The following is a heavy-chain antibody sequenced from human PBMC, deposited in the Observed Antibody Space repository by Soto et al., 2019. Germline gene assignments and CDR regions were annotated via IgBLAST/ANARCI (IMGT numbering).Heavy chain of an antibody. D-gene: IGHD3-22*01. CDR2: INPRGGNT. Sequence: QVQLVQSGAEVREPGASVKVSCKASLYTFTHYYIQWVRQAPGQGLEWMGMINPRGGNTVYTERFEGRVTMTKDTSTSTVYMELSSLRPEDTAVYYCARYSGDDYDDSNRPYNAFDKVGQGTLVTVSS. V-gene: IGHV1-46*03. CDR1: LYTFTHYY. CDR3: ARYSGDDYDDSNRPYNAFDK. J-gene: IGHJ3*02.